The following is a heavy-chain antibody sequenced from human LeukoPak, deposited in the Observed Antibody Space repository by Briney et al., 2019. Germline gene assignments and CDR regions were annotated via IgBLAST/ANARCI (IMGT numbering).Heavy chain of an antibody. CDR3: ARVITTVTIFDY. Sequence: SDTLSLTCTVSGGSISSSSYYWGWIRQPPGKGLDWIGSIYYSGSTYYNPSLKSRVTISVDTSKNQFSLRLSSVTAADTAVYYCARVITTVTIFDYWGQGTLVTVSS. D-gene: IGHD4-17*01. CDR2: IYYSGST. J-gene: IGHJ4*02. CDR1: GGSISSSSYY. V-gene: IGHV4-39*01.